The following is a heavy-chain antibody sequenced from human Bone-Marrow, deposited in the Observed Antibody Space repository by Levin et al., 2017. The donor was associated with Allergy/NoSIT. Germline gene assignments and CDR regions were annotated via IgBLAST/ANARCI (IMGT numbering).Heavy chain of an antibody. V-gene: IGHV3-33*01. D-gene: IGHD2-2*01. Sequence: GESLKISCAASGFTFSSYGMHWVRQAPGKGLEWVAVIWYDGSNKYYADSVKGRFTISRDNSKNTLYLQMNSLRAEDTAVYYCARDPGPRYCSSTSCFPYYYMDVWGKGTTVTVSS. CDR1: GFTFSSYG. CDR2: IWYDGSNK. J-gene: IGHJ6*03. CDR3: ARDPGPRYCSSTSCFPYYYMDV.